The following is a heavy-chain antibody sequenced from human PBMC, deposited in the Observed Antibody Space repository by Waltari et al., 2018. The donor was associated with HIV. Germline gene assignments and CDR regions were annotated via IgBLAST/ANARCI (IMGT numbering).Heavy chain of an antibody. J-gene: IGHJ4*02. D-gene: IGHD3-16*01. V-gene: IGHV3-30*06. Sequence: VRLFDCGGGEVQPATSRTRVWATVWITLGDSAMHWVRQAPGKGLGWVALISYDGTKKYHGDSVKGRLSIARDISKATLFLEMNTVRPDETAVYYCVRERTHFNDFQTWGLGTLVIVSS. CDR1: WITLGDSA. CDR3: VRERTHFNDFQT. CDR2: ISYDGTKK.